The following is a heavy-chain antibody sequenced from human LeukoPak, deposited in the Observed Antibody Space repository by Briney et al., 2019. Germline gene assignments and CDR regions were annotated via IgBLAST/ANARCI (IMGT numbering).Heavy chain of an antibody. Sequence: GGSLRLSCAASGFTFSSYWMSWVRQAPGKGLEWVANIKQDGSEKYYVDSVKGRFTISRDNAKNSLYLQMNSLRAEDTAVYYCARDKVVTAIVFDYWGQGTLVTVSS. J-gene: IGHJ4*02. CDR1: GFTFSSYW. CDR3: ARDKVVTAIVFDY. V-gene: IGHV3-7*03. CDR2: IKQDGSEK. D-gene: IGHD2-21*02.